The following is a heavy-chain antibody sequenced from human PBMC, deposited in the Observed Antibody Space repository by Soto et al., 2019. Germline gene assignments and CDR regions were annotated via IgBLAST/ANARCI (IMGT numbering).Heavy chain of an antibody. J-gene: IGHJ4*02. CDR1: GFTVISNY. D-gene: IGHD1-26*01. CDR2: IHSGGST. V-gene: IGHV3-53*01. Sequence: GGSLRLSCAASGFTVISNYMSWVRQAPGKGLEWVSVIHSGGSTNYADSVKGRFTISRDNSKNTVYLQMRYLRAEDTAVYYCARVPGGDFFDYWGQGTLVSVSS. CDR3: ARVPGGDFFDY.